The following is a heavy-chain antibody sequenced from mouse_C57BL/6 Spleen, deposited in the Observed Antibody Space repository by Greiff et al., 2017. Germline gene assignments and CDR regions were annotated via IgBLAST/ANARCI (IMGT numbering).Heavy chain of an antibody. J-gene: IGHJ2*01. D-gene: IGHD1-1*01. Sequence: EVQLQQSGTVLARPGASVKMSCKTSGYTFTSYWMHWVKQRPGQGLEWIGAIYPGNSDTSYNQKFKGKAKLTAVTSASTAYMELSSLTNEDSAVYYCTRSGGTTVVATDFDYWGQGTTLTVSS. CDR1: GYTFTSYW. V-gene: IGHV1-5*01. CDR2: IYPGNSDT. CDR3: TRSGGTTVVATDFDY.